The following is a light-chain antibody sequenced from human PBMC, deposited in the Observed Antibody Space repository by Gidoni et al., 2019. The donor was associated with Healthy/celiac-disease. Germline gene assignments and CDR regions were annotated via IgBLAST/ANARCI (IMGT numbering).Light chain of an antibody. CDR1: QSISSW. J-gene: IGKJ4*01. Sequence: DIPMTPSPSTLSASVGDRVTITCRASQSISSWLAWYQQKPGKAPKLLIYKASSLESGVPSRFSGSGSGTEFTLTISSLQPDDFATYYCQQYNSYPLTFGGGTKVEIK. CDR3: QQYNSYPLT. V-gene: IGKV1-5*03. CDR2: KAS.